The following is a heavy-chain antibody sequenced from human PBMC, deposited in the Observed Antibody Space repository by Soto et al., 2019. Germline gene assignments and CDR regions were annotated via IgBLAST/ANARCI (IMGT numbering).Heavy chain of an antibody. D-gene: IGHD3-10*01. V-gene: IGHV4-39*01. J-gene: IGHJ4*02. CDR1: GGSISSGPYF. CDR2: IYYSGTT. Sequence: SETLSLTCTVSGGSISSGPYFWGWVRQPPGKGLEWIGNIYYSGTTYYHASFQSRVTISVDTSKNQFSLKLNSVTAADTAIYYCARLVRGSGGQRRYFNFWGQGTLVTVSS. CDR3: ARLVRGSGGQRRYFNF.